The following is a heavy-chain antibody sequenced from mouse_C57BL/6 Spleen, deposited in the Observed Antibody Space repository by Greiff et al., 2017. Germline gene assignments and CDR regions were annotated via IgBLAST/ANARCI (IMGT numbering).Heavy chain of an antibody. D-gene: IGHD2-1*01. V-gene: IGHV2-2*01. CDR3: ARMVTTYYAMDY. Sequence: VQLQQSGPGLVQPSQSLSITCTVSGFSLTSYGVHWVRQSPGKGLEWLGVIWSGGSTDYNAAFISRLGISKDNSKSQVFFKMNSLQADDTAIYYCARMVTTYYAMDYWGQGTSVTVSS. CDR1: GFSLTSYG. J-gene: IGHJ4*01. CDR2: IWSGGST.